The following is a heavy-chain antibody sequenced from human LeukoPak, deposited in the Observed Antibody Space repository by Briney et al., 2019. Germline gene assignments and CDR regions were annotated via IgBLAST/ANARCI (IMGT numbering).Heavy chain of an antibody. Sequence: SETLSLTCAVYGGSFSGYYWSWIRQPPGKGLEWIGEINHSGSTNYNPSLKSRVTISVDTSKNQFSLKLSSVTAADTAVYYCARGPARHIAARWGAFDLGYWGQGTLVTVSS. J-gene: IGHJ4*02. V-gene: IGHV4-34*01. CDR3: ARGPARHIAARWGAFDLGY. CDR2: INHSGST. CDR1: GGSFSGYY. D-gene: IGHD6-6*01.